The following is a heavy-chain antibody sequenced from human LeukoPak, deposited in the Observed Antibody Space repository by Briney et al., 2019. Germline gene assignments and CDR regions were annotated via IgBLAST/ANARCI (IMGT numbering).Heavy chain of an antibody. CDR2: ISSSGSTI. V-gene: IGHV3-48*03. CDR3: ARDSTWYSSSWYGDWFDP. J-gene: IGHJ5*02. D-gene: IGHD6-13*01. CDR1: GFTFSSYE. Sequence: QSGGSLRLSCAASGFTFSSYEMNWVRHAPGKGLVWVSYISSSGSTIYYADYVKGRFTISRDNAKNSLYLQMNSLRAEDTAVYYCARDSTWYSSSWYGDWFDPWGQGTLVTVSS.